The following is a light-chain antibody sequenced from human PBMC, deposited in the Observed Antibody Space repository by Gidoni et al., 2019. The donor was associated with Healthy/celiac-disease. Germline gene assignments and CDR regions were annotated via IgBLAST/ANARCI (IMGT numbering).Light chain of an antibody. CDR2: GAS. CDR1: QSVSSSD. Sequence: EIVLTQSPGTLSLSPGERATLSCRASQSVSSSDLAWYQQKPGQAPRLLIYGASSRATGNPDRFSGSGSGTDVTLTISRLEPEDVAVYYCQQYGSSPEYTFGQGTKLEIK. V-gene: IGKV3-20*01. J-gene: IGKJ2*01. CDR3: QQYGSSPEYT.